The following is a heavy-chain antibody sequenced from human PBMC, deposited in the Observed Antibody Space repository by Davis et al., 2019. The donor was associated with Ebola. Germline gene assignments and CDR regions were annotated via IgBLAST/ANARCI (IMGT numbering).Heavy chain of an antibody. V-gene: IGHV4-34*01. Sequence: MPSETLSLTCAVYGGSFSGYYWSWIRQPPGKGLEWVGEINRSGSTNYNPSLKSRVTISIDTSKNQFSLKLSSVTAADTAVYYCARGIATHDPWGQGTLVTVSS. D-gene: IGHD6-13*01. CDR3: ARGIATHDP. CDR2: INRSGST. J-gene: IGHJ5*02. CDR1: GGSFSGYY.